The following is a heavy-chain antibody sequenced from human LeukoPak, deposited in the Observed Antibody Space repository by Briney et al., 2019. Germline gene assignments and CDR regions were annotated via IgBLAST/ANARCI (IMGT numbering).Heavy chain of an antibody. CDR2: IYYSGST. CDR3: ARLSLGATGGYYFDY. J-gene: IGHJ4*02. V-gene: IGHV4-61*05. CDR1: GGSISSSSYY. Sequence: SETLSLTCTVSGGSISSSSYYWGWIRQPPGKGLEWIGYIYYSGSTNYNPSLKSRVTISVDTSKKQLSLKLSSVTAADTAVYYCARLSLGATGGYYFDYWGQGTLVTVSS. D-gene: IGHD1-26*01.